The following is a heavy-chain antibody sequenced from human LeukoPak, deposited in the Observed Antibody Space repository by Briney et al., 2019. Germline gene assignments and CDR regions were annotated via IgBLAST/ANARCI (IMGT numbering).Heavy chain of an antibody. J-gene: IGHJ4*02. Sequence: PGGSLRLSCAASGFTFSSYAMSWVRQAPGKGLEWVAAISGSGGSTYYADSVKGRFTISRDNSKNTLYLQMNSLRAEDTAVYYCAKGTLIVVVPAAIDYWGQGTLVTVSS. CDR3: AKGTLIVVVPAAIDY. CDR2: ISGSGGST. D-gene: IGHD2-2*01. CDR1: GFTFSSYA. V-gene: IGHV3-23*01.